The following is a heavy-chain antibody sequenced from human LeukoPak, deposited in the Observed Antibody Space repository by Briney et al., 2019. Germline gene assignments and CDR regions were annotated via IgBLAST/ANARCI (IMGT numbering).Heavy chain of an antibody. CDR3: ARDGRGDLTWIQLWSPFDY. CDR2: IYSGGST. J-gene: IGHJ4*02. V-gene: IGHV3-53*05. CDR1: GFTVSSNY. Sequence: PGGSLRLCCAASGFTVSSNYMSWVRQAPGKGLEWVSVIYSGGSTYYADSVKGRFTISRDNSKKTLYLQMNSLRTEDTAVYYCARDGRGDLTWIQLWSPFDYWGQEALVTVSS. D-gene: IGHD5-18*01.